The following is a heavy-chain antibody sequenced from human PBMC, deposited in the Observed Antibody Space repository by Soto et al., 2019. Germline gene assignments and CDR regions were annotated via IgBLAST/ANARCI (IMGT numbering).Heavy chain of an antibody. V-gene: IGHV3-33*01. J-gene: IGHJ6*02. CDR1: GFTFSSYG. D-gene: IGHD3-3*01. Sequence: PGGSLRLSCAASGFTFSSYGMHWVRQAPGKGLEWVAVIWYDGSNKYYADSVKGRFTISRDNYKNTLYLQMNSLRAEDTAVYYCARDCYDFWSGYRPDYYYYYYGMDVWGQGTTVTVSS. CDR3: ARDCYDFWSGYRPDYYYYYYGMDV. CDR2: IWYDGSNK.